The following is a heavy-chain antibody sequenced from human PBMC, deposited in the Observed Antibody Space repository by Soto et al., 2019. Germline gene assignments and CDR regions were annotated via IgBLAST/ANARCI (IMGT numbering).Heavy chain of an antibody. CDR3: ARDDEYCSSPSCRTNFRY. V-gene: IGHV1-18*01. CDR1: GYTFTSYG. D-gene: IGHD2-2*01. Sequence: ASVKVSCTASGYTFTSYGISWVRQAPGQGLEWMGWISAYNGNTNYAQKLQGRVTMTTDTSTGTAYMELRSLRADDTAVSYCARDDEYCSSPSCRTNFRYWGQGPLVTVCS. CDR2: ISAYNGNT. J-gene: IGHJ4*02.